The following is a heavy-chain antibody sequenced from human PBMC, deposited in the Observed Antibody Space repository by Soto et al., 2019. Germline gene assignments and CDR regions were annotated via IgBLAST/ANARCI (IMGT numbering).Heavy chain of an antibody. CDR2: VYSTGTT. D-gene: IGHD2-8*01. CDR3: AREWSTFDF. V-gene: IGHV4-59*01. J-gene: IGHJ3*01. Sequence: QVQMQESGPGLVRPSETLFLTCTVSGGSFSPYKWTWIRQPPGKGLEYLGHVYSTGTTEYDPSLKRRVTISIDTSKNQFSLTLRSVAAADTAVYYCAREWSTFDFWGRGPMVTGSS. CDR1: GGSFSPYK.